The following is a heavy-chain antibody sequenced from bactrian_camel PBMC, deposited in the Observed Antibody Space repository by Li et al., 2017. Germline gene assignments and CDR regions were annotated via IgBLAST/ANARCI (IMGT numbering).Heavy chain of an antibody. V-gene: IGHV3S40*01. CDR2: IDSGGGS. CDR3: VREGSTFCSGGSCNLFDD. J-gene: IGHJ4*01. D-gene: IGHD2*01. Sequence: DVQLVESGGGSVQAGGSLRLSCAFDAYTPANVRMAWFRQAPGRGLEYVTAIDSGGGSYYPDSVKGRFSISRDNAKNSVYLQMNSLKPEDTAVYYCVREGSTFCSGGSCNLFDDWGQGTQVTVS. CDR1: AYTPANVR.